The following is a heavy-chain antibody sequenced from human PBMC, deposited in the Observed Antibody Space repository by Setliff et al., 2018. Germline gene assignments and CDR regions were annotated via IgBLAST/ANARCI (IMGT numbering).Heavy chain of an antibody. D-gene: IGHD1-1*01. V-gene: IGHV4-59*01. CDR1: GGPFSGAS. CDR2: VYHSGTA. CDR3: AKGGTYRYFDF. J-gene: IGHJ4*02. Sequence: SATLSLTCTVSGGPFSGASIWSWIRQPPGKGLEFIGYVYHSGTAKYDPSLESRAIMSVDASKNEISLKLKSVTAADTAVYYCAKGGTYRYFDFWGQGALVTVSS.